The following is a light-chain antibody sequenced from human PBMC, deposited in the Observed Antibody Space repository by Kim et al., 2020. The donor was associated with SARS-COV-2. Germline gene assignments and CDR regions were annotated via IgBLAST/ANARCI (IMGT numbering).Light chain of an antibody. J-gene: IGKJ1*01. CDR3: QQYGSSRWT. Sequence: PGERATLSCRASQSVSSNYLAWYQQRPGQAPRLLIYDASSRATGIPGRFSGSGSGTDFTLTISRLEPEDFAVYYCQQYGSSRWTFGQGTKVDIK. CDR1: QSVSSNY. CDR2: DAS. V-gene: IGKV3-20*01.